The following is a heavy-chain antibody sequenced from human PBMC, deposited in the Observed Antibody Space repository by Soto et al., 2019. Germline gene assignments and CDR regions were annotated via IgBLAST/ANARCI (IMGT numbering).Heavy chain of an antibody. CDR1: GYSFTDYH. CDR2: INPKSGGT. V-gene: IGHV1-2*04. D-gene: IGHD2-8*01. CDR3: ARGDSTDCSKGVCSFFYNHDMDV. J-gene: IGHJ6*02. Sequence: QVQLVQSGAEVKKPGASVKVSCKASGYSFTDYHIHWVRQAPGQGLEWLGRINPKSGGTSTAQKFQGWVTMTTDASISTAYMELTRLTSEDTAIYYCARGDSTDCSKGVCSFFYNHDMDVWGQGTTVTVSS.